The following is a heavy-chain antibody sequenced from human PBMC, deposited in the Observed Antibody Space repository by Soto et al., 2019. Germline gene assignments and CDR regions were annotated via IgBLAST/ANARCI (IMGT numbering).Heavy chain of an antibody. CDR3: ARAHSSGWSDFDY. V-gene: IGHV1-18*01. CDR2: ISAYNGNT. J-gene: IGHJ4*02. CDR1: GYAFTSCG. Sequence: GASVKLCWEASGYAFTSCGISWLRQAPGQVLEWMGWISAYNGNTNYAQKLQGRVTMTTDTSTSTAYMELRSLRSDDTAVYYCARAHSSGWSDFDYWGQGTLVTLSS. D-gene: IGHD6-19*01.